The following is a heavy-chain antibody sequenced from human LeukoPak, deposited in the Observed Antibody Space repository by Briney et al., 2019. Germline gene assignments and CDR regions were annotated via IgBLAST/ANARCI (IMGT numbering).Heavy chain of an antibody. CDR2: IGGNGGGT. CDR1: GFTFSSYS. CDR3: AKDPESNGWLTSLSYFDY. J-gene: IGHJ4*02. Sequence: PGGSLRLSCAASGFTFSSYSVNWVRQAPGKGLEWVSTIGGNGGGTYYADSVKGRFTISRDNSENTLYLQMNSLRAEDTAIYYCAKDPESNGWLTSLSYFDYWGQGTLVTVSS. D-gene: IGHD6-19*01. V-gene: IGHV3-23*01.